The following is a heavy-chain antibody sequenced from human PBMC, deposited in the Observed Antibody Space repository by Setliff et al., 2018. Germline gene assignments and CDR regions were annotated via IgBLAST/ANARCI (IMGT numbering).Heavy chain of an antibody. J-gene: IGHJ4*02. CDR3: ARGVAAAGPFDY. V-gene: IGHV4-34*01. CDR1: GGSFSGYY. CDR2: IIHSGST. D-gene: IGHD6-13*01. Sequence: PSETLSLTCAVYGGSFSGYYWSWIRQPPGKRLEWIGEIIHSGSTYYNPSLKSRVTISVDTSKNQFSLKLSSVTAAGTAVYYCARGVAAAGPFDYWGQGTLVTVSS.